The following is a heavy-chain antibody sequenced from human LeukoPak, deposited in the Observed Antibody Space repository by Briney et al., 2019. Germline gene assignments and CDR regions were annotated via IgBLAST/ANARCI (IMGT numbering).Heavy chain of an antibody. D-gene: IGHD6-13*01. V-gene: IGHV3-30*18. Sequence: GRSLRLSCAASGFTFSSYGMHWVRQAPGKGLEWVAVISYDGSNKYYADSVKGRFTISRDNSKNTLYLQMNGLRAEDTAVYYCAKESGSSTWYATDYWGQGTLVTVSS. CDR3: AKESGSSTWYATDY. CDR1: GFTFSSYG. CDR2: ISYDGSNK. J-gene: IGHJ4*02.